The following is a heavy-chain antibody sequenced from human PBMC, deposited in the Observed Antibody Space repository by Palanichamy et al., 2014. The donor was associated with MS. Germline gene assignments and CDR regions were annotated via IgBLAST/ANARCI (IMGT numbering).Heavy chain of an antibody. D-gene: IGHD6-13*01. CDR2: ISYDGSDK. J-gene: IGHJ4*02. Sequence: QVQLVESGGDMVQPGRSLRLSCAASGFTFSSYSMHWVRQAPGKGLQWVAVISYDGSDKDYADSVKGRFTISRDNSMDTLYLQMNSLRPEDTAVHYCARAYSSTYGSYWGQGTLVTVSS. V-gene: IGHV3-30*04. CDR1: GFTFSSYS. CDR3: ARAYSSTYGSY.